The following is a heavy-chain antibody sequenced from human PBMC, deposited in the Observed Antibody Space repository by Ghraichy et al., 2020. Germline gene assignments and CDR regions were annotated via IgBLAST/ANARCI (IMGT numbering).Heavy chain of an antibody. V-gene: IGHV3-23*01. CDR2: ISGSGGNT. D-gene: IGHD3-16*01. CDR3: AKTVSGLGYYFDY. Sequence: GSLRLSCAASGFTFNNYAVTWVRQAPGKGLEWVSAISGSGGNTYYADSVKGRFTISRDNSKNTLSLQMSSLRAEDTAVYYCAKTVSGLGYYFDYWGQGTLVTVSS. J-gene: IGHJ4*02. CDR1: GFTFNNYA.